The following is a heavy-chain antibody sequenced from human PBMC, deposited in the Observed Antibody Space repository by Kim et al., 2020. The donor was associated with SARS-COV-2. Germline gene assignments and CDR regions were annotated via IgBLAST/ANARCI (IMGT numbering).Heavy chain of an antibody. CDR1: GFTFSSYE. J-gene: IGHJ4*02. Sequence: GGSLRLSCAASGFTFSSYEMNWVRQAPGKGLEWVSYISSSGSTIYYADSVKGRFTISRDNAKNSLYLQMNSLRAEDTAVYYCASVLSGIAAAGENDYWGQGTLVTVSS. D-gene: IGHD6-13*01. CDR3: ASVLSGIAAAGENDY. V-gene: IGHV3-48*03. CDR2: ISSSGSTI.